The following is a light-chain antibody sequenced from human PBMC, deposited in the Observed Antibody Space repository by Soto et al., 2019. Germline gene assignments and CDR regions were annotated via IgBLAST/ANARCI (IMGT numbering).Light chain of an antibody. V-gene: IGKV1-5*01. CDR1: ESINGW. CDR3: QHYNSCPLT. J-gene: IGKJ4*01. CDR2: DAS. Sequence: DIQMTQSPSTLSVSVGDRVTITCRASESINGWLAWYQQKPGRAPRLLIYDASNWDPGVPSRISGSGSGAEYTLTISSLQSEDFATYYCQHYNSCPLTFGGGTKVEI.